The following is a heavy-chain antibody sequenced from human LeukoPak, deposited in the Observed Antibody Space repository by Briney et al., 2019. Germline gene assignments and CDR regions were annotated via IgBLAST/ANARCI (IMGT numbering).Heavy chain of an antibody. CDR1: GFTFSNYA. Sequence: PGGSLRLSCAASGFTFSNYAMGWVRQAPGKGLEWVSIVSDDGGTTYYADSVKGRFTISRDSSRSTLYLQMNSLRPEDTAIYYCAREGYYGSGSPPSLYFDYWGQGTLVTVSS. J-gene: IGHJ4*02. CDR2: VSDDGGTT. CDR3: AREGYYGSGSPPSLYFDY. D-gene: IGHD3-10*01. V-gene: IGHV3-23*01.